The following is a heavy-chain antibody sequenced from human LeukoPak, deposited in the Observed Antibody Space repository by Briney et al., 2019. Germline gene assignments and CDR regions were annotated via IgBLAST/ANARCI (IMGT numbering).Heavy chain of an antibody. J-gene: IGHJ5*02. CDR3: ARVGEDYCSGGSCWSRPPNRFDP. CDR1: GYTFPNYD. CDR2: FSVYNGDT. Sequence: ASVKVYCKASGYTFPNYDITWGRQAPGQGLEWMGWFSVYNGDTKYVQKLQGRDTMTTDTSTNTAYMELRSLRSDDTAVYYCARVGEDYCSGGSCWSRPPNRFDPWGQGTLVTVSS. V-gene: IGHV1-18*01. D-gene: IGHD2-15*01.